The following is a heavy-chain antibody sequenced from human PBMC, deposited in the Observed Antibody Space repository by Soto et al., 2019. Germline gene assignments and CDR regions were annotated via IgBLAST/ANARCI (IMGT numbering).Heavy chain of an antibody. J-gene: IGHJ4*02. D-gene: IGHD6-19*01. V-gene: IGHV4-59*01. CDR2: VYYTGST. Sequence: SETLSLTCSVSGGSISCSYWSWIRQSPGKGLEWLGYVYYTGSTNYSPSLRRRVSISVDTSKNEFSLRLSSVTAADTAVYFCTRSVAVPGAHIDYWGQGTQVTVSS. CDR1: GGSISCSY. CDR3: TRSVAVPGAHIDY.